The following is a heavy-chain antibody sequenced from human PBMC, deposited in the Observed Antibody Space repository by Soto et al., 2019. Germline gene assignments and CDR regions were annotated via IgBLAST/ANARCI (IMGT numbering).Heavy chain of an antibody. J-gene: IGHJ6*02. Sequence: QVQVVESGGGVVQPGRSLRLSCAASGFTFSSFGMHWVRQAPGKGLEWVSLIWYDGSKKSYGDSVKGRFTISRDNSRNTVYLQMNSPIADDTAVYYCARDASYYSLWSGYYPSRNGMDVWGQGTTVTVSS. V-gene: IGHV3-33*01. CDR2: IWYDGSKK. CDR3: ARDASYYSLWSGYYPSRNGMDV. CDR1: GFTFSSFG. D-gene: IGHD3-3*01.